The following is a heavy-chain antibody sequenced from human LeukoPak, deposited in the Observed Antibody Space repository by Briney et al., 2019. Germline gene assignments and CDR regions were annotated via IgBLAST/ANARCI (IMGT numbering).Heavy chain of an antibody. CDR3: ARLPLGAFAEFLNFDY. CDR1: GGSISSGTYY. CDR2: IYYSGST. Sequence: SETLSLTCTVSGGSISSGTYYWGWIRQPPGKGLEWIGSIYYSGSTYYNPSLRSRVTISVDTSKNHFSLNLRSVTAADTAVYYCARLPLGAFAEFLNFDYWGQGIPVTVSS. J-gene: IGHJ4*02. V-gene: IGHV4-39*02. D-gene: IGHD3-10*01.